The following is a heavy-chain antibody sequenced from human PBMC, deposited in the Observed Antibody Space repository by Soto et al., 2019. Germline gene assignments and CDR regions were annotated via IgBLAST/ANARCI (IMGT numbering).Heavy chain of an antibody. CDR3: ASGWFGEFVYQFDY. J-gene: IGHJ4*02. D-gene: IGHD3-10*01. Sequence: ASVKVSCKASKYTFTNYAIHWVRQAPGQRLEWMGWINAGNGHTKYSQKFQARVTITRDTSTSTAYMELRSLGSDDTAVYYCASGWFGEFVYQFDYWGQGTLVTVSS. V-gene: IGHV1-3*01. CDR1: KYTFTNYA. CDR2: INAGNGHT.